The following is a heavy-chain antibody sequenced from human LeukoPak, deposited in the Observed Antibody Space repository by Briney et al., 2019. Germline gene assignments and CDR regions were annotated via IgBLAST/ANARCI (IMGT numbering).Heavy chain of an antibody. CDR3: ARHEKPQGTFDS. J-gene: IGHJ5*01. CDR2: IYYSGST. Sequence: PSETLSLTCTVSGGSISSYYWSWIRQPPGKGLEWIGYIYYSGSTNYNPSLKSRVATSVDTSKNQFSLKLSSVTAADTAVYYCARHEKPQGTFDSWGQGTLVTVSS. V-gene: IGHV4-59*08. CDR1: GGSISSYY.